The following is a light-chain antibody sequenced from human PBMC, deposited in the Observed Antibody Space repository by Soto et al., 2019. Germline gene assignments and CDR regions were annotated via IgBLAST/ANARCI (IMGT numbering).Light chain of an antibody. CDR3: QHLHDYPPT. J-gene: IGKJ4*01. CDR1: QGISSD. Sequence: DIQVTQSPSFMSASVGDRVTITCRASQGISSDLAWYQQKPGKDPNLLIYDAFTLQSGVPSRFSGSGSGTEVTLTIRSLQAEDFATYYCQHLHDYPPTFGGGTKVELK. CDR2: DAF. V-gene: IGKV1-9*01.